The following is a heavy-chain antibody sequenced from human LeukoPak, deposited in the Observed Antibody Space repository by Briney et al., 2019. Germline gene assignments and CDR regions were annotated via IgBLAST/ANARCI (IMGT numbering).Heavy chain of an antibody. D-gene: IGHD6-19*01. CDR2: ISAHNGNT. V-gene: IGHV1-18*01. J-gene: IGHJ4*02. CDR1: GYTLIRYN. Sequence: GASVKVSCRASGYTLIRYNITWVRQAPGQGLEWMGWISAHNGNTNYAQKFQGRVTITRDTSASTAYMELSSLRSEDTAVYYCARDSRGSSGWHKYHYWGQGTLVTVSS. CDR3: ARDSRGSSGWHKYHY.